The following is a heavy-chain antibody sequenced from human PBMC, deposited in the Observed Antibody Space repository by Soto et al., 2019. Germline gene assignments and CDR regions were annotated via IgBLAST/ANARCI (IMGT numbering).Heavy chain of an antibody. V-gene: IGHV3-30*18. J-gene: IGHJ4*02. CDR3: AKDQGDYYDSSVSYYFDY. Sequence: PGGSLRLSCAASGFTFSSYGMHWVRQAPGKGLEWVAAVSYDGSNKYYADSVKGRFTISRDNSKNALYLQMNSLRAEDTAVYYCAKDQGDYYDSSVSYYFDYWGQGTLVTVSS. D-gene: IGHD3-22*01. CDR1: GFTFSSYG. CDR2: VSYDGSNK.